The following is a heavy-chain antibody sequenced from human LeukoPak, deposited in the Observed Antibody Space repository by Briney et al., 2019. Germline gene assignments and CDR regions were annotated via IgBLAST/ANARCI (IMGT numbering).Heavy chain of an antibody. CDR3: ASYSNYYFEY. D-gene: IGHD4-11*01. Sequence: SDTLPLTCTVSGDSVSDYPWSWIRQPAGKGLEWIERIYSNGNTNYNPSLKSRVTVSVDTSKNQLSLTLTSVTAADTAVYYCASYSNYYFEYWGQGTLVTVSS. V-gene: IGHV4-4*07. J-gene: IGHJ4*02. CDR1: GDSVSDYP. CDR2: IYSNGNT.